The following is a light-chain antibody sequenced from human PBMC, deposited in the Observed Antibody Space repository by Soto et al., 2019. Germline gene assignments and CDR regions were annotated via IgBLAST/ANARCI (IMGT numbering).Light chain of an antibody. Sequence: DIQLTQSPSFLSASVGDRVTITCRASQGISSYLAWYQQKAGKAPKLLIYAASTLQSGVPSRFSGSGSGTEFTLTISCLQPEDFATYYCQQLNYYPLTFGGGTKVEIK. J-gene: IGKJ4*01. CDR3: QQLNYYPLT. CDR2: AAS. V-gene: IGKV1-9*01. CDR1: QGISSY.